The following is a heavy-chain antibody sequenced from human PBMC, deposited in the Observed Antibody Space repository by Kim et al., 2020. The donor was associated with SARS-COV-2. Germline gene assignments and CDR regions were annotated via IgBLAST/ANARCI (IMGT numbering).Heavy chain of an antibody. CDR3: ARRDYGDYYFDY. V-gene: IGHV5-51*01. J-gene: IGHJ4*02. Sequence: RYSPSFQGQGTISADKSISTAYLQWSSLKASDTAMYYCARRDYGDYYFDYWGQGTLVTVSS. D-gene: IGHD4-17*01.